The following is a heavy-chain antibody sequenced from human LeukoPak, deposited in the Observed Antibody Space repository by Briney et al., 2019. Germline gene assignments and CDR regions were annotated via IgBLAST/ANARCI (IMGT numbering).Heavy chain of an antibody. CDR1: GGSFSGSY. CDR2: VNHSGSA. Sequence: KPSETLSLTCAVYGGSFSGSYWSWIRQPPGKGLEWIGEVNHSGSARYNPSLKSRATISADTSKNQFSLKLRSVIAADTAVYFCARPYCSSTTCYPGGYFDYWGQGTLVTVSS. J-gene: IGHJ4*02. V-gene: IGHV4-34*01. CDR3: ARPYCSSTTCYPGGYFDY. D-gene: IGHD2-2*01.